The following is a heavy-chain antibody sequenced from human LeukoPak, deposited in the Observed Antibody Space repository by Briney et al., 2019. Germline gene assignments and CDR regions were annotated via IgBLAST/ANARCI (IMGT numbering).Heavy chain of an antibody. CDR1: GGSISSYY. Sequence: PSETLSLTCTVSGGSISSYYRSWIRQPAGKGLEWVGRIYTSGRINYNPSLKSRVTMSVGTSKNQFSLKLNSVTAADTAVYYCARDESILTGYYSDYWGQGTLVTVSS. CDR3: ARDESILTGYYSDY. CDR2: IYTSGRI. J-gene: IGHJ4*02. V-gene: IGHV4-4*07. D-gene: IGHD3-9*01.